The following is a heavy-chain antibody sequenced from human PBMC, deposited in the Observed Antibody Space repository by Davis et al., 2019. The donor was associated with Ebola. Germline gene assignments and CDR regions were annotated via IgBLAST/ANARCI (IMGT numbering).Heavy chain of an antibody. Sequence: MPSETLSLTCSVSGGSISSHYWSWIRQPPGKGLEWIGHVYYSGSTHYNPSLRTPVTMSVDTSKNQFSLKLFSVTAADTAVYYCARGGTDYSGSGNDYNSIDYFEYWGQGTLVTASS. V-gene: IGHV4-59*11. CDR2: VYYSGST. CDR3: ARGGTDYSGSGNDYNSIDYFEY. CDR1: GGSISSHY. J-gene: IGHJ4*02. D-gene: IGHD3-10*01.